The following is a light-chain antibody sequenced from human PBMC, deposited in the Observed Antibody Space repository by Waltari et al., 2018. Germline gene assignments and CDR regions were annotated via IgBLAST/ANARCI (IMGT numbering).Light chain of an antibody. V-gene: IGLV1-44*01. CDR2: SNN. CDR1: SSHIGSNA. J-gene: IGLJ2*01. CDR3: AAWDDSLSGPV. Sequence: QSVLTQPPSASGTPGQRVTISCSGSSSHIGSNAVNWYQQLPGTAPKLLIYSNNQRPSGVPDRFSGSKSGTSASLAISGLQSEDEADYYCAAWDDSLSGPVFGGGTKLTV.